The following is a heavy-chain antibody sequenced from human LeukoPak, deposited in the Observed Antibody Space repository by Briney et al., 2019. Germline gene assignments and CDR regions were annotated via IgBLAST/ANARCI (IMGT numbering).Heavy chain of an antibody. Sequence: SVKVSCKASGGTFSSYAISWVRQAPGQGLEWMGRIIPILGIANYAQKFQGRVTLTTDTSTSTAYMELRSLRSDDTAVYYCVRFPDSSGYYFDYWGQGTLVTVSS. CDR1: GGTFSSYA. D-gene: IGHD3-22*01. J-gene: IGHJ4*02. CDR3: VRFPDSSGYYFDY. CDR2: IIPILGIA. V-gene: IGHV1-69*04.